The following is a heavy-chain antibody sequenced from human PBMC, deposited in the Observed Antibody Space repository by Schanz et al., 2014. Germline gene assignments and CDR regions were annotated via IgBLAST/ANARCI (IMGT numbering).Heavy chain of an antibody. Sequence: QVQLQESGPGLVKPSGTLSLTCTVSGDSISNSHWWNWVRQPPGKGLEWLGEINHIGRTNYNPSLKSRVTISVDTSNTQFSLKMTSVTAADTAVYYCASAPDFWSGYYVFVYWGQGTLVTASS. CDR1: GDSISNSHW. D-gene: IGHD3-3*01. CDR2: INHIGRT. J-gene: IGHJ4*02. CDR3: ASAPDFWSGYYVFVY. V-gene: IGHV4-4*02.